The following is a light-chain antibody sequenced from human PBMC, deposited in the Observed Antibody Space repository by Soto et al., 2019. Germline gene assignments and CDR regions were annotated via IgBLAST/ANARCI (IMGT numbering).Light chain of an antibody. CDR2: SAS. J-gene: IGKJ4*01. Sequence: EIVLTQSPGTLSLSPGERVTLSCRASQSVSSNYLAWYQQKPGQAPRLLIYSASSRATGIPDRFSGSGSGTDFTLTIITLEPEYFAVYYCYQYCGSPRVTFGRGTKVEIK. CDR3: YQYCGSPRVT. CDR1: QSVSSNY. V-gene: IGKV3-20*01.